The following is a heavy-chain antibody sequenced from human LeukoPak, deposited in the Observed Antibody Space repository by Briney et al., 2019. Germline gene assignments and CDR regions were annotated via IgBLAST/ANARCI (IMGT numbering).Heavy chain of an antibody. CDR1: GFTFSSYW. D-gene: IGHD2-15*01. Sequence: QPGGSLRLSCAASGFTFSSYWMSWFRQAPSKGLEWVADIKHDGSEEHYVASVKGRFTISRDNAKLYLQMNSLRAEDTAVYYCAGGQGWHFDLWGLGTLITVSS. V-gene: IGHV3-7*01. CDR3: AGGQGWHFDL. J-gene: IGHJ2*01. CDR2: IKHDGSEE.